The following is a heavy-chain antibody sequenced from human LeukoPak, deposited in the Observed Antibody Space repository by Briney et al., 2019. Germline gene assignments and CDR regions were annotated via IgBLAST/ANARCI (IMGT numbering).Heavy chain of an antibody. V-gene: IGHV1-2*02. Sequence: ASVKVSCKASGYTFTGYYMHWVRQAPGQGLEWMGWINPNSGGTNYAQKFQGRVTMTRDTSISTAHMEVSRLRFDDTAVYYCARRLKTVVAEFYFDYWGQGTLVTVSS. D-gene: IGHD3-22*01. CDR2: INPNSGGT. CDR3: ARRLKTVVAEFYFDY. J-gene: IGHJ4*02. CDR1: GYTFTGYY.